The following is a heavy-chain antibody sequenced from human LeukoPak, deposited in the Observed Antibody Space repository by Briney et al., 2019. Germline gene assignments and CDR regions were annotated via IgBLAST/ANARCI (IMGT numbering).Heavy chain of an antibody. V-gene: IGHV3-21*01. CDR1: GFTFSSYS. J-gene: IGHJ4*02. D-gene: IGHD3-9*01. Sequence: GGSLRLSCAASGFTFSSYSMNWVRQAPGKGLEWVSSISSGSIYIYYADSVKGRFTISRDNAKNSLYLQMNSLRAEDTAVYYCARVGVGRLGDSILTGFDYWGQGTLVTVSS. CDR2: ISSGSIYI. CDR3: ARVGVGRLGDSILTGFDY.